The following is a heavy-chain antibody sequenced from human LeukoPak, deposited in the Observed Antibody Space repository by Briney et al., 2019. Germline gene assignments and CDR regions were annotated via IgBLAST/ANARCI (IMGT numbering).Heavy chain of an antibody. CDR2: INSDGSRT. CDR3: ARDGYSSSFYFDY. V-gene: IGHV3-74*01. D-gene: IGHD6-6*01. CDR1: GFTFSSYW. Sequence: GGSLRLSCAASGFTFSSYWMHWVRQAPGEGLVWVSRINSDGSRTTYADSVKGRFTISRDNAKNTLYLQMNSLRAEDTDVYYCARDGYSSSFYFDYWGQGTLVTVSS. J-gene: IGHJ4*02.